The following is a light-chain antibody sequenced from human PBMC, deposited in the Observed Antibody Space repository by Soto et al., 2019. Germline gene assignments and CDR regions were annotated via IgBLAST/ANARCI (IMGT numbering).Light chain of an antibody. V-gene: IGKV2-28*01. CDR3: VQALQSPPWT. CDR2: LGS. Sequence: DIVVNKSPLTLPVTPGETASISCRSSQSLLHSNGYNYLDWYLQKPGQSPQLLIYLGSNRASGVPDRFSGSGSGTDFTLKISRVEAEDVGVYYCVQALQSPPWTFGQGTKVDIK. CDR1: QSLLHSNGYNY. J-gene: IGKJ1*01.